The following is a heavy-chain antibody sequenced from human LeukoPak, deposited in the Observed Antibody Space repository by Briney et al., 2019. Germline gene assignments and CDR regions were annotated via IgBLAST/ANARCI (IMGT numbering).Heavy chain of an antibody. D-gene: IGHD2-2*01. CDR2: ISGSGGST. CDR1: GFTFSSYA. J-gene: IGHJ4*02. V-gene: IGHV3-23*01. CDR3: AKHGAGGYCSSTSCYEFDY. Sequence: GGSLRLSCAASGFTFSSYAISWARQAPGKGLEWVSAISGSGGSTYYADSVKGRFTISRDNSKNTLYLQMNSLRAEDTAVYFCAKHGAGGYCSSTSCYEFDYWGQGTLVTVSS.